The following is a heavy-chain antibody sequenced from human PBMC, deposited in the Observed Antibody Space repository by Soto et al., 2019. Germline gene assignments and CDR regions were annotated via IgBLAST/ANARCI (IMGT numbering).Heavy chain of an antibody. J-gene: IGHJ4*02. Sequence: QITLKESGPTLMKPTQTLTLTCTFSGFSLSTSGVGVGWIRQPPGKALEWLALIYWEDDKRYSPSLKSRLTITKDTSKNQVVLTMTNMDPVDTATYYCARRGTPYHDSRGHYFDYWGQGTLVTVSS. CDR3: ARRGTPYHDSRGHYFDY. CDR2: IYWEDDK. CDR1: GFSLSTSGVG. D-gene: IGHD3-22*01. V-gene: IGHV2-5*02.